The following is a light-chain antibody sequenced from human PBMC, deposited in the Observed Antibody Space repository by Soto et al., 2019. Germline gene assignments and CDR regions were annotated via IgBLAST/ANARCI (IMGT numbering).Light chain of an antibody. CDR1: QGISNY. V-gene: IGKV1-27*01. CDR2: AAS. CDR3: QEYKTAPFI. Sequence: DIQMTQSPPSLSAFVGDRVTITCRASQGISNYLAWYQQKPGRVPTLLIYAASTLRSGVPSRFSGSGSGTDFTLTISSLQPEDVASYYCQEYKTAPFIFGPGTKVDIK. J-gene: IGKJ3*01.